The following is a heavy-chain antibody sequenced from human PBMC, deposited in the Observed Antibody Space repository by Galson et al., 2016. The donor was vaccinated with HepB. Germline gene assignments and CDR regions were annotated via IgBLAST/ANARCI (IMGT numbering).Heavy chain of an antibody. V-gene: IGHV1-8*01. J-gene: IGHJ4*02. CDR2: MNPTSGKT. CDR1: GYTFTNYD. D-gene: IGHD1-1*01. Sequence: SVKVSCKASGYTFTNYDINWVRQAAGLGPEWLGWMNPTSGKTGYAQKFQGRVAMTRDTSISTAYMELSDLTSEDPAMYYCAGNPPETGNVEDWGQGTLVTVSS. CDR3: AGNPPETGNVED.